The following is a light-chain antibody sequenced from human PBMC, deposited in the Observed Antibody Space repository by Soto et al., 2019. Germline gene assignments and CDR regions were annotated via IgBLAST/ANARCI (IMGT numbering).Light chain of an antibody. V-gene: IGLV2-14*01. Sequence: QSALTQPASVSGSPGQSITISCTGTSSDVGGYNYVSWYQQHPGKAPKLMIYDVSNRSSGVSNRFSGSKSGNTASLTISGLQAEDEADYYSCSHTSSSTVVFGGGTKLTVL. CDR3: CSHTSSSTVV. CDR2: DVS. CDR1: SSDVGGYNY. J-gene: IGLJ2*01.